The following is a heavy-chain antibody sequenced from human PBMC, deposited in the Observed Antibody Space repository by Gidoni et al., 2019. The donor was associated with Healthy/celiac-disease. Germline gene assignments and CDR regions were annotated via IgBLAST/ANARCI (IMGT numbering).Heavy chain of an antibody. J-gene: IGHJ6*02. V-gene: IGHV1-18*04. D-gene: IGHD2-2*01. CDR2: ISAYNGNT. CDR3: ASPTRATLEPYYYGMDV. Sequence: QVQLVQSGAEVKKPGASVKVSCKASGYTFTSYGISWVRQAPGQGLEWMGWISAYNGNTNYAQKLQGRVTMTTDTSTSTAYMELRSLRSDDTAVYYCASPTRATLEPYYYGMDVWGQGTTVTVS. CDR1: GYTFTSYG.